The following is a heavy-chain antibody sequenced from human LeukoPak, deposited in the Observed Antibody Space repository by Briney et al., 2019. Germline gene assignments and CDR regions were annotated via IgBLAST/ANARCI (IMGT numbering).Heavy chain of an antibody. Sequence: SQTLSLTCTVSGGSISSGGYYWRWLRQPPGKGLEWIGYIYHSGSTYYNPSLKSRVTISVDTSKNQFSLKLSSVTAADTAVYYCARKDSSGWLEHDYWGQGTLVTVSS. CDR3: ARKDSSGWLEHDY. J-gene: IGHJ4*02. V-gene: IGHV4-30-2*01. D-gene: IGHD6-19*01. CDR1: GGSISSGGYY. CDR2: IYHSGST.